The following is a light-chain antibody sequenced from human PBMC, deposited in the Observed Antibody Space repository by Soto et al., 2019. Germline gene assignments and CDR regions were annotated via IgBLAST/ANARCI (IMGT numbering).Light chain of an antibody. CDR3: QQYNNWPPIT. J-gene: IGKJ4*01. CDR2: GAS. CDR1: QSVSIN. Sequence: EIVMTQSPATLSVSPGERATLSCRASQSVSINLAWYQQKPGQAPRLLIYGASTRATGIPARFSGSGSGTEFTLTISSLQSEDFAVYYWQQYNNWPPITFGGGTKLEIK. V-gene: IGKV3-15*01.